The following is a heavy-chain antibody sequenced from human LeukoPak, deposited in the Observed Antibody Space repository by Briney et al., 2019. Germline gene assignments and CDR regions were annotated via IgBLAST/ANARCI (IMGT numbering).Heavy chain of an antibody. Sequence: SETLSLTCSVSGGSPRSGCHHWAWVRQPPGKGLEFIGSLDESGRPYYNAPLKSRVTISEDSSGKQFSLNLSSVTAADTAVYYCARDLGGYPFFMDVWGRGTTVIVSS. D-gene: IGHD2-15*01. CDR2: LDESGRP. J-gene: IGHJ6*03. V-gene: IGHV4-39*07. CDR3: ARDLGGYPFFMDV. CDR1: GGSPRSGCHH.